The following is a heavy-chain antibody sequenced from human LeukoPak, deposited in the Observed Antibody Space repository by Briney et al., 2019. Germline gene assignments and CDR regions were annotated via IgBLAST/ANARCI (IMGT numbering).Heavy chain of an antibody. J-gene: IGHJ4*02. CDR3: ASAPGGADDY. CDR1: GFTFSSYS. V-gene: IGHV3-21*01. D-gene: IGHD3-16*01. CDR2: ISSSSSYI. Sequence: GGSLRLSCTASGFTFSSYSMNWVRQAPGKGLEWVSSISSSSSYIYYADSVKGRFTISRDNAKNSLYLQMNSLRAEDTAVYYCASAPGGADDYWGQGTLVTVSS.